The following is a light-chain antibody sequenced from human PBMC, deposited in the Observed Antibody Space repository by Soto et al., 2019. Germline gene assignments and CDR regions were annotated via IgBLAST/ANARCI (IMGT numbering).Light chain of an antibody. CDR3: QNYKRAPLT. CDR2: AAP. J-gene: IGKJ4*01. Sequence: DIQMTQSPSSLSAFVRDRVTITSPASQGISNYLAWYQQKPGKVPRLLIYAAPTLQSGVPSRFSGSGSGTEFTLIISRLQPADVATYYCQNYKRAPLTFGGGTKVDIK. CDR1: QGISNY. V-gene: IGKV1-27*01.